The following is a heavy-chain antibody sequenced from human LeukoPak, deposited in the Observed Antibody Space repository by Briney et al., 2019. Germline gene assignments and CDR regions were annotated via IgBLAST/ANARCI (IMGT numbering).Heavy chain of an antibody. CDR3: ARDGREPAHPFDY. V-gene: IGHV4-59*01. J-gene: IGHJ4*02. CDR1: GGSISNYY. CDR2: IFYTGGT. Sequence: SETLSLTCTISGGSISNYYWNWIRQPPGKGLEWVGYIFYTGGTNYNPSLKSRVTISVDTSKYQSSLKLSSVTAADTAVYYCARDGREPAHPFDYWAREPWSPSPQ. D-gene: IGHD1-14*01.